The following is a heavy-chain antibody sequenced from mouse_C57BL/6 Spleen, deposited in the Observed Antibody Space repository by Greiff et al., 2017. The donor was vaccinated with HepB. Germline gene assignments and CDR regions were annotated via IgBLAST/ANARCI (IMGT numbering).Heavy chain of an antibody. D-gene: IGHD2-2*01. V-gene: IGHV1-72*01. CDR3: AREGYGYDETSFAY. CDR1: GYTFTSYW. J-gene: IGHJ3*01. Sequence: QVQLQQPGAELVKPGASVKLSCKASGYTFTSYWMHWVKQRPGRGLEWIGRIDPNSGGTKYNEKFKSKATLTVDKPSSTAYMQLSSLTSEDSAVYYCAREGYGYDETSFAYWGQGTLVTVSA. CDR2: IDPNSGGT.